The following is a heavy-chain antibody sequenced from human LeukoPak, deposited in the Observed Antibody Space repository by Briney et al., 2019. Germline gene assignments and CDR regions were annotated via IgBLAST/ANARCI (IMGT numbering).Heavy chain of an antibody. CDR1: GGTFSSYP. Sequence: ASVKVSCKASGGTFSSYPFTWVRQAPGQGLEWMGIINPSGGSTSYAQKFQGRVTMTRDTSTSTVYMELSSLRSEDTAVYYCASQYSSSGGWGGYWGQGTLVTVSS. D-gene: IGHD6-13*01. CDR3: ASQYSSSGGWGGY. V-gene: IGHV1-46*01. CDR2: INPSGGST. J-gene: IGHJ4*02.